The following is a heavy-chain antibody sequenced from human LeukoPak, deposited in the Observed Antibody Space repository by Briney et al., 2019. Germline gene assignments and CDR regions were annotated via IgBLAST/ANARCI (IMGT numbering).Heavy chain of an antibody. CDR2: ISTTGSNT. CDR1: GFIFSDYA. CDR3: AKDWDYYDGSGYSSLFDY. D-gene: IGHD3-22*01. V-gene: IGHV3-23*01. J-gene: IGHJ4*02. Sequence: GGSLRLSYAASGFIFSDYAMRWVRQAPGRGLEWVSAISTTGSNTYCADSMKGRFSISRDNSPNTLALQMHSLRAEDTALYYCAKDWDYYDGSGYSSLFDYWGQGTLVTVSS.